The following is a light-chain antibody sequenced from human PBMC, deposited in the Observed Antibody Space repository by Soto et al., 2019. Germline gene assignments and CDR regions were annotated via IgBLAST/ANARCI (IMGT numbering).Light chain of an antibody. CDR3: QQRSNWQIT. J-gene: IGKJ5*01. CDR1: QSVSTY. V-gene: IGKV3-11*01. CDR2: DAS. Sequence: NVLTQSPATLSLSPGESATLSCRASQSVSTYLAWYQQKPGQAPRLLIYDASNRVTGIPARFRGSGSGTDFTLTISSLEPDDFAVYYCQQRSNWQITFGQGTRLEIK.